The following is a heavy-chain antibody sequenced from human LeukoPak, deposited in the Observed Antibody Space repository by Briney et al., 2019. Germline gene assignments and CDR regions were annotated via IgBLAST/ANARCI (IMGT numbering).Heavy chain of an antibody. J-gene: IGHJ4*02. V-gene: IGHV3-48*02. Sequence: GGSLRLSCAASGFAFNTYNMNWVRQAPGKGLEWVSYISSSSSTTYYADSVKGRFTISRDNAKNSLYLQMDSQRDEDTAVYYCARAMSGSWYPGSFWGLGALVTVSS. CDR1: GFAFNTYN. CDR2: ISSSSSTT. CDR3: ARAMSGSWYPGSF. D-gene: IGHD6-13*01.